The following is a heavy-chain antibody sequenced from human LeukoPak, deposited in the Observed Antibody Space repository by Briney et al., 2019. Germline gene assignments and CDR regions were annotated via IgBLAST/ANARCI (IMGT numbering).Heavy chain of an antibody. D-gene: IGHD3-10*01. V-gene: IGHV4-34*01. CDR3: ARDALLLWFGEAYYYYMDV. CDR2: INHSGST. J-gene: IGHJ6*03. Sequence: PSETLSLTCAVYGGSFSGYYWSWIRQPPGKGLEWIGEINHSGSTNYNPSLKSRVTISVDTSKNQFSLKLSSVTAADTAVYYCARDALLLWFGEAYYYYMDVWGKGTTVTISS. CDR1: GGSFSGYY.